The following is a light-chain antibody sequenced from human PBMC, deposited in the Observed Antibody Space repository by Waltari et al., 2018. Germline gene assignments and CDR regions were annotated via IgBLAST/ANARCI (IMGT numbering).Light chain of an antibody. J-gene: IGLJ2*01. Sequence: QSALTQPASVSGSPGQSITISCTGTSSDVGNYKRFSWYHQPPVKAPKLMIYAVSKRPSGVSDRFSGSKSGDMASLTISGLQPEDEAEYFCSSYAGSSKGVFGGGTKVTVL. V-gene: IGLV2-23*02. CDR3: SSYAGSSKGV. CDR2: AVS. CDR1: SSDVGNYKR.